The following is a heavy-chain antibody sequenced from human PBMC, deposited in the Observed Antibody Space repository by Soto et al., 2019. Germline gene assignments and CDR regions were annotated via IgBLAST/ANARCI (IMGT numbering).Heavy chain of an antibody. CDR2: IFSNDEK. V-gene: IGHV2-26*01. J-gene: IGHJ5*02. CDR3: ARIKEDYGDYDATINWFDP. Sequence: GSGPTLVNPTETLTLTCTVSGFSLSNARMGVSWIRQPPGKALEWLAHIFSNDEKSYSTSLKSRLTIYKDTSKSQVVLTMTNMDPVDTATYYCARIKEDYGDYDATINWFDPWGQGTLVTVSS. D-gene: IGHD4-17*01. CDR1: GFSLSNARMG.